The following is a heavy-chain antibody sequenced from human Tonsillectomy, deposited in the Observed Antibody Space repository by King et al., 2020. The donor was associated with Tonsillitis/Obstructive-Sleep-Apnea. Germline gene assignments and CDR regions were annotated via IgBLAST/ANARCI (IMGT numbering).Heavy chain of an antibody. CDR2: ISSSISYT. Sequence: VQLVESGGGLVKPGGSQRLSCAASGFTFSDYYMSWIRQAPGKGLEWVSYISSSISYTNYADSVKGRFTISRDNAKNSLYLQMNSLRAEDTAVYYCARAAYDFWSGSLYYFDYWGQGTLVTVSS. D-gene: IGHD3-3*01. J-gene: IGHJ4*02. V-gene: IGHV3-11*05. CDR1: GFTFSDYY. CDR3: ARAAYDFWSGSLYYFDY.